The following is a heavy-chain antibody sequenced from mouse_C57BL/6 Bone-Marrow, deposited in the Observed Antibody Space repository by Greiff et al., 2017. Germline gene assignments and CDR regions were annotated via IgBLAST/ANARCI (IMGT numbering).Heavy chain of an antibody. D-gene: IGHD3-2*02. CDR2: ISDGGSYT. Sequence: EVMLVESGGGLVKPGGSLKLSCAASGFTFSSYAMSWVRQTPEKRLEWVATISDGGSYTYYPDNVKGRFTISRDNAKNNLYLQMSHLKSEDTAMYYCARWGQLRHGLSMDYWGQGTSVTVSS. V-gene: IGHV5-4*03. CDR3: ARWGQLRHGLSMDY. J-gene: IGHJ4*01. CDR1: GFTFSSYA.